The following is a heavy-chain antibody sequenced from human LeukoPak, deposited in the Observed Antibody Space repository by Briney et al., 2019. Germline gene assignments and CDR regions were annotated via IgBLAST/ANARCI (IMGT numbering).Heavy chain of an antibody. J-gene: IGHJ4*02. CDR3: ARSGYYYDSSGYDD. CDR2: IIPILGIA. Sequence: SVKVSCKASGGTFSSYAISWVRQAPGQGLEWMGRIIPILGIANYAQKFQGRVTITADKSTSTAYMELSSLRSEDTAVYYCARSGYYYDSSGYDDWGQGTLVTVSS. V-gene: IGHV1-69*04. CDR1: GGTFSSYA. D-gene: IGHD3-22*01.